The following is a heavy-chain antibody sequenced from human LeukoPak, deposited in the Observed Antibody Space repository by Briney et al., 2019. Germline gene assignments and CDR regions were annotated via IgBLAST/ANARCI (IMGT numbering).Heavy chain of an antibody. CDR3: ARRAAASRRFDP. CDR1: GFTFSSYA. J-gene: IGHJ5*02. Sequence: GGSLRLSCAASGFTFSSYAMRWVRQAPGKGLEWVAVISYDGSNKYYADSVKGRFTISRDNSKNTLYLQMNSLRAEDTAVYYCARRAAASRRFDPWGQGTLVTVSS. V-gene: IGHV3-30-3*01. CDR2: ISYDGSNK. D-gene: IGHD6-13*01.